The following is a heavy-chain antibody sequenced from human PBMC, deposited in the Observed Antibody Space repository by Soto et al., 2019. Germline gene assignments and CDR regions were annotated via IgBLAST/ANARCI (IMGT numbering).Heavy chain of an antibody. D-gene: IGHD3-16*01. CDR1: GFTFSSYA. CDR2: ISSDGGST. CDR3: VKGEFHYAMDV. J-gene: IGHJ6*02. V-gene: IGHV3-64D*06. Sequence: PGGSLRLSCSASGFTFSSYAMHWVRQAPGKGLEYVSAISSDGGSTYYADSVKGRFTISRDNSKNMLYLQMSSLRVEDTAVYYCVKGEFHYAMDVWGQGSTVTVSS.